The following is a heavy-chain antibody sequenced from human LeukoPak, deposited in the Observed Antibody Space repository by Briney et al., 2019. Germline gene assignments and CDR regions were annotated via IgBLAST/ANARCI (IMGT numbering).Heavy chain of an antibody. CDR3: ARGWTGYYAIDN. J-gene: IGHJ4*02. CDR2: IRYDGSNK. CDR1: GFTFSSYG. V-gene: IGHV3-30*02. D-gene: IGHD3/OR15-3a*01. Sequence: PGGSLRLSCAASGFTFSSYGMHWVRQAPGKGLEWVAFIRYDGSNKYYADSVKGRFTISRDNAKNTLYLQMNSLRAEDTAVYYCARGWTGYYAIDNWGQGTLVTVSS.